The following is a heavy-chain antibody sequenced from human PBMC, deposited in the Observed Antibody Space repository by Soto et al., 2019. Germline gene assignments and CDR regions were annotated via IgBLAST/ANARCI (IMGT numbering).Heavy chain of an antibody. CDR1: GFTFSSYS. CDR2: ISSSSSTI. J-gene: IGHJ5*02. D-gene: IGHD1-26*01. V-gene: IGHV3-48*01. Sequence: EVQLVDSGGGLVQPGGSLRLSCAASGFTFSSYSMNWVRQAPGKGLEGVSYISSSSSTIYYADSVKGPFTISRDNAKNSLYLKMNSLRAEDTAVYYCARDEGLLNCFDPWGQGTLVTVSS. CDR3: ARDEGLLNCFDP.